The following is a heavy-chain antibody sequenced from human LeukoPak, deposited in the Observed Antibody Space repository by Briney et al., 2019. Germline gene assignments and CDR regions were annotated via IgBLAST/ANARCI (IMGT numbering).Heavy chain of an antibody. J-gene: IGHJ4*02. CDR3: ARGGYSRY. V-gene: IGHV3-69-1*01. D-gene: IGHD3-22*01. CDR2: IGSGGHT. CDR1: GFSFSDYG. Sequence: GGSLRLSCDTSGFSFSDYGMNWVRQAPGKGLEWVSSIGSGGHTFYADSVKGRFTISRDNAKNSMYLQMNSLRAEDTAVYYCARGGYSRYWGQGSLVTVSS.